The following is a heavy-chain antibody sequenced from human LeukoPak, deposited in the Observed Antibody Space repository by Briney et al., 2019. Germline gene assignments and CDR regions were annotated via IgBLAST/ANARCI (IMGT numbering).Heavy chain of an antibody. V-gene: IGHV3-21*01. J-gene: IGHJ6*03. CDR3: ARDAGGLRGDYYYMDV. Sequence: GGSLRLSCAASGLTFSSYSMNWVRQAPGKGLEWVSSISSSSSYIYYADSVKGRFTISRDNAKNSLYLQMNSLRAEDTAVYYCARDAGGLRGDYYYMDVWGKGTTVTVSS. CDR2: ISSSSSYI. D-gene: IGHD3-10*01. CDR1: GLTFSSYS.